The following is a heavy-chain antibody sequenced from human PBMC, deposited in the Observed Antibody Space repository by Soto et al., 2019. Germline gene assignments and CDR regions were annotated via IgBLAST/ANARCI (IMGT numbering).Heavy chain of an antibody. CDR1: GFTFSSYS. CDR2: ISSSSSYI. V-gene: IGHV3-21*01. Sequence: EVQLVESGGGLVKPGGSLRLSCAASGFTFSSYSVNWVRQAPGKGLEWVSSISSSSSYIYYADSVKGRFTISRDNAKNSLYLQMNSLRAEDTAVYYCAREAVAGTGFDYWGQGTLVTVSS. J-gene: IGHJ4*02. D-gene: IGHD6-19*01. CDR3: AREAVAGTGFDY.